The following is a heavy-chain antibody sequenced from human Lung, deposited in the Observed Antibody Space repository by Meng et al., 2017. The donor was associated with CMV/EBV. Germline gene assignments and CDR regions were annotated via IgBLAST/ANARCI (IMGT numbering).Heavy chain of an antibody. D-gene: IGHD2-2*01. CDR1: GYTFTNYV. CDR3: ARTYCSSTSCSPPYYYAMDV. J-gene: IGHJ6*02. V-gene: IGHV1-18*01. Sequence: ASVKVSCKASGYTFTNYVINWVRQAPGQGREWMGWVSGYNDNTKYAQKLQDRVTMTTDISTSTAYMELRSLRSDDTAIYYCARTYCSSTSCSPPYYYAMDVWGQGXTVTVSS. CDR2: VSGYNDNT.